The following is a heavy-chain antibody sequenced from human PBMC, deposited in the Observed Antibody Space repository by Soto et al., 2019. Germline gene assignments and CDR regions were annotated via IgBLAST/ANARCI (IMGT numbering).Heavy chain of an antibody. CDR1: GASISPYY. J-gene: IGHJ4*02. CDR3: ANVRAIRYYLES. CDR2: IYNSGTT. D-gene: IGHD3-10*01. Sequence: SETLSLTCSVSGASISPYYWAWIRQPPGKGLGWIGYIYNSGTTNYNPSLQSRVTISVDTSKNQISLSLSSVTAADTAVYYCANVRAIRYYLESWGQGRLVTVSS. V-gene: IGHV4-59*01.